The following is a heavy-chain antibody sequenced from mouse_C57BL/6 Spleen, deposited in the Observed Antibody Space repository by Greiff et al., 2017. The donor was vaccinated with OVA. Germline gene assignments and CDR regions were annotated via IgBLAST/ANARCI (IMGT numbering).Heavy chain of an antibody. CDR3: ARSYGNWEDAMDY. D-gene: IGHD2-1*01. CDR1: GYTFPGYW. J-gene: IGHJ4*01. Sequence: VQLQQSGAELMKPGASVKLSCKATGYTFPGYWIEWVKQRPGHGLEWIGAIFPGSGSTNYTEKFKGKATFTADTSSNTAYMQLSSLTTEDSAIYYCARSYGNWEDAMDYWGQGASVTVSS. V-gene: IGHV1-9*01. CDR2: IFPGSGST.